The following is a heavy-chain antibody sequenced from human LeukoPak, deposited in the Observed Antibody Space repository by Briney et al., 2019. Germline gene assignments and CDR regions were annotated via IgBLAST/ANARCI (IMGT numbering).Heavy chain of an antibody. Sequence: TSETLSLTCTVSGGSISSSSYYWGWIRQPPGKGLEWIGIIYYSGSTYYNPSLKSRVTISVDTSKNQFSLKLSSVTAADTAVYYCARERGHFNWFDPWGQGTLVTVSS. CDR2: IYYSGST. V-gene: IGHV4-39*07. CDR3: ARERGHFNWFDP. CDR1: GGSISSSSYY. D-gene: IGHD2/OR15-2a*01. J-gene: IGHJ5*02.